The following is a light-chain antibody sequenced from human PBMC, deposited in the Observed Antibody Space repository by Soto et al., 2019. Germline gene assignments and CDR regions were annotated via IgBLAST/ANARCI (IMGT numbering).Light chain of an antibody. V-gene: IGKV1-12*01. CDR1: QGITSW. J-gene: IGKJ4*01. Sequence: DIQMTQSPSSVSASVGDRVTITCRASQGITSWLAWYQQKPGRAPKLLIYAASSLQSGVPSRFSGSGSVSDFTLTISSLQPDDLATYCCQQTSSFPLTFGGGTKVEIK. CDR2: AAS. CDR3: QQTSSFPLT.